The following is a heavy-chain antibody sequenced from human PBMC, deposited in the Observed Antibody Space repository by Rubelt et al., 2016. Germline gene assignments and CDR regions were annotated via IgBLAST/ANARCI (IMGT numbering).Heavy chain of an antibody. J-gene: IGHJ6*02. Sequence: SLKSRVTISVDTSKNQFSLKLSSVTAADTAVYYCARVFMIVVVKRHGSYGMDVWGQGTTVTVSS. CDR3: ARVFMIVVVKRHGSYGMDV. V-gene: IGHV4-34*01. D-gene: IGHD3-22*01.